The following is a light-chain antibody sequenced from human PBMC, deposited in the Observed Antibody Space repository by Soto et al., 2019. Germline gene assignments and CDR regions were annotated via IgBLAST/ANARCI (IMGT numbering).Light chain of an antibody. J-gene: IGKJ1*01. Sequence: VLGESAGTLYLSPGERATLSFRARPSVTNYLAWYQQKPRQAPRLLIYGASNRATGIPDRFSGSGSGTDFTLTISRLEPEDFVVYYCQQYGSSGTFGQGTNVDI. CDR2: GAS. V-gene: IGKV3-20*01. CDR3: QQYGSSGT. CDR1: PSVTNY.